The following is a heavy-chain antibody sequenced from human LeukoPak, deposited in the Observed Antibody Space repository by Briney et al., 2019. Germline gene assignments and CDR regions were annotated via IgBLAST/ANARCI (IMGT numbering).Heavy chain of an antibody. J-gene: IGHJ4*02. CDR3: ARLKLQQLVPQNRPIDY. CDR2: ITKSGSTI. CDR1: GFSFSSYE. Sequence: PGGSLRLSCVASGFSFSSYEMNWVRQAPGKGLEWVSYITKSGSTIYFADSVKGRFTISRDNAKNSLYLQMNSLRAEDTAVYYCARLKLQQLVPQNRPIDYWGQGTLVTVSS. D-gene: IGHD6-13*01. V-gene: IGHV3-48*03.